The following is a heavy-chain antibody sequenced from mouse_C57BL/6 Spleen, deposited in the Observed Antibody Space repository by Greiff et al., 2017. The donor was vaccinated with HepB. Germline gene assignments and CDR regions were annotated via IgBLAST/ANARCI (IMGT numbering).Heavy chain of an antibody. J-gene: IGHJ3*01. V-gene: IGHV6-3*01. CDR2: IRLKSDNYAT. CDR1: GFTFSNYW. D-gene: IGHD4-1*01. Sequence: EVKVEESGGGLVQPGGSMKLSCVASGFTFSNYWMNWVRQSPEKGLEWVAQIRLKSDNYATHYAESVKGRFTISRDDSKSSVYLQMNNLRAEDTGIYYCTVGRPFAYWGQGTLVTVSA. CDR3: TVGRPFAY.